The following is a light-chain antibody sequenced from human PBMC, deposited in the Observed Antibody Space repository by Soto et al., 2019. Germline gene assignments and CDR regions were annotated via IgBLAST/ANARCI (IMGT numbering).Light chain of an antibody. CDR2: GAS. Sequence: EVVMRQSPATLSVSAGERVTLSCGASQSVRSNLAWYQQKPGQSPRLLIYGASSRATGIPDRFSGSGSGTDFTLTIGRLEPEDFAVYYCQQYGSSPLITFGQGTRLEIK. CDR1: QSVRSN. J-gene: IGKJ5*01. V-gene: IGKV3-20*01. CDR3: QQYGSSPLIT.